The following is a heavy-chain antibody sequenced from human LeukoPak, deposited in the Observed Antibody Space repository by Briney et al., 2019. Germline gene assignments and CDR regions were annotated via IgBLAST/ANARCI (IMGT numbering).Heavy chain of an antibody. CDR1: GFTFSSYS. V-gene: IGHV3-48*01. CDR3: ARDRLHYGEYEKTLDY. D-gene: IGHD4-17*01. J-gene: IGHJ4*02. CDR2: ITFNSSTI. Sequence: GGSLRLSCAASGFTFSSYSMTWVRQAPGKGLEWVSYITFNSSTIHYADSVKGRFTISRDNAKSSLYLQMSSLRADDTAVYYCARDRLHYGEYEKTLDYWGQGTLVTVSS.